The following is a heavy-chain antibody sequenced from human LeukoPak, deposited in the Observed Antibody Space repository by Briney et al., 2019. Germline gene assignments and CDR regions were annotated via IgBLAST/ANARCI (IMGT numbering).Heavy chain of an antibody. Sequence: ASVKVSFTASGYTFTSYGISWVRQAPGQGLEWMGWISAYNGNTNYAQKLQGRVTMTTDTSTSTAYMELRRLRSEDTAVYYCAREVVPAASDYWGRGTLVTVSS. J-gene: IGHJ4*02. CDR3: AREVVPAASDY. CDR2: ISAYNGNT. CDR1: GYTFTSYG. V-gene: IGHV1-18*01. D-gene: IGHD2-2*01.